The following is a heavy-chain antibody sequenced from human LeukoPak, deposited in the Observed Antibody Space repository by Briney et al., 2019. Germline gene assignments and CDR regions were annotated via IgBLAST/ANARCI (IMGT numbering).Heavy chain of an antibody. V-gene: IGHV4-39*01. CDR1: GGSISGSSYY. CDR2: IYYSGST. Sequence: SETLSLTCTVSGGSISGSSYYWGWIRQPPGKGLEGIGSIYYSGSTYYNPSLKSRVTISVDTPTNKLSLKLNSLSATDTAGYYCARHYARGGQGTLVTVHS. D-gene: IGHD3-16*01. J-gene: IGHJ4*02. CDR3: ARHYAR.